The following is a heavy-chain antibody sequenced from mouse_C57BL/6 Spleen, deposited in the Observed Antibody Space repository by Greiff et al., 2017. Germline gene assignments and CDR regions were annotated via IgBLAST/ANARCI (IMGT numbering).Heavy chain of an antibody. Sequence: EVKLVESGGGLVQPGGSLSLSCAASGFTFTDYYMSWVRQPPGKALEWLGFIRHKANGYTTEYSASVKGRFTISRDNSQSILYLQMNALRAEDSATDDCARYDSYYDYFDYWGQGTTLTVSS. CDR1: GFTFTDYY. V-gene: IGHV7-3*01. CDR3: ARYDSYYDYFDY. D-gene: IGHD2-12*01. CDR2: IRHKANGYTT. J-gene: IGHJ2*01.